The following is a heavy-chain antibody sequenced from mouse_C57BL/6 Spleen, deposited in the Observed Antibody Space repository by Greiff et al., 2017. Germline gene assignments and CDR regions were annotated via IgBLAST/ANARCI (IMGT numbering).Heavy chain of an antibody. V-gene: IGHV3-6*01. CDR3: ARENDYDLGY. D-gene: IGHD2-4*01. CDR1: GYSITSGYY. Sequence: VKLQESGPGLVKPSQSLSLTCSVTGYSITSGYYWNWIRQFPGNKLEWMGYISYDGSNNYNPSLKNRTSITRDTSKNQFFLKLNSVTTEDTATYYCARENDYDLGYWGQGTTLTVSS. J-gene: IGHJ2*01. CDR2: ISYDGSN.